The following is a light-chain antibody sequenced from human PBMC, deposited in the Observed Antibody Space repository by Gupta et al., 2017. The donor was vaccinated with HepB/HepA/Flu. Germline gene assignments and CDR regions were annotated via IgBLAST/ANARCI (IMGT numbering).Light chain of an antibody. Sequence: IVMTQSPATLSVSPGERVTLSCRASQRLTSSLAWYQQKPGQAPRLLIYGASTRATDIPARFSGVESGTEFTLTISSLQSEDLAVYYCQQDKNWPITFGGGTKLEIK. CDR1: QRLTSS. CDR3: QQDKNWPIT. V-gene: IGKV3-15*01. J-gene: IGKJ4*01. CDR2: GAS.